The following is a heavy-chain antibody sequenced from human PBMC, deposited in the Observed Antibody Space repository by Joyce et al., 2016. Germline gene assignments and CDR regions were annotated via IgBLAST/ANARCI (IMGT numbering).Heavy chain of an antibody. V-gene: IGHV3-43*01. D-gene: IGHD6-6*01. J-gene: IGHJ1*01. Sequence: EVQLVDSGGVVVQPGGSLRLSCAASGFTFDDYTLFWVRQPPGKGLEWVSLITWDAGSIYYADSVKDRFTISRDNSKNSLFLQINSLKTEDTALYYCAKDKYMRSSRESHFHHWGQGTPVIVSS. CDR3: AKDKYMRSSRESHFHH. CDR2: ITWDAGSI. CDR1: GFTFDDYT.